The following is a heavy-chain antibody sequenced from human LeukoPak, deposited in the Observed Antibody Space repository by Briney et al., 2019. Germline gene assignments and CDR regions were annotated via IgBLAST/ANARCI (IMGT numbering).Heavy chain of an antibody. V-gene: IGHV3-66*02. Sequence: GGSLRLSCAASGFTVSGNYMSWVRQVPGKGLEGVSLIYSGGDTYYADSVKGRFTISRDNSKNTLYLQMDSLRAEDTAVYYCATRYCSSTSCYRGAFDIWGQGTMVTVSS. CDR3: ATRYCSSTSCYRGAFDI. J-gene: IGHJ3*02. CDR1: GFTVSGNY. CDR2: IYSGGDT. D-gene: IGHD2-2*01.